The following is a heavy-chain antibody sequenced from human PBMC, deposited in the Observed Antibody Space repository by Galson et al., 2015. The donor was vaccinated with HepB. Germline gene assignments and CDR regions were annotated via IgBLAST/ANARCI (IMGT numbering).Heavy chain of an antibody. D-gene: IGHD2-2*02. CDR3: AGQLGYCSSTSCYRSTAFDY. J-gene: IGHJ4*02. CDR2: IYYSGST. CDR1: GGSISSYY. V-gene: IGHV4-59*08. Sequence: SETLSLTCTVSGGSISSYYWNWIRQPPGKGLEWIGYIYYSGSTNYNPSLKSRVTMSVDTSKNQFSLRLSSVTAADTAVYYCAGQLGYCSSTSCYRSTAFDYWGQGTLVTVSS.